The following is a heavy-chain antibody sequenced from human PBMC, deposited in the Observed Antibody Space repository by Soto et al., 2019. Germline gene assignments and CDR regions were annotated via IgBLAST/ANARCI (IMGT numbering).Heavy chain of an antibody. D-gene: IGHD5-12*01. J-gene: IGHJ3*02. Sequence: SETLSLTCTVSGGSISSGGYYWSWIRQHPGKGLEWIGYIYYSGSTYYNPSLKSRVTISVDTSKNQFSLKLSSVTAADTAVYYCAGSGYAVDHPADPFDIWGQGTMVTVSS. CDR1: GGSISSGGYY. V-gene: IGHV4-31*03. CDR2: IYYSGST. CDR3: AGSGYAVDHPADPFDI.